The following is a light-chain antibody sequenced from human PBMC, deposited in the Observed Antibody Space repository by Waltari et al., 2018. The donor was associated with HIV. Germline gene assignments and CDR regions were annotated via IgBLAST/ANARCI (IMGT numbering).Light chain of an antibody. CDR3: SSYRSSSTWV. J-gene: IGLJ3*02. V-gene: IGLV2-14*03. Sequence: QSALTQPASVSGSPGQSIPISCTGTSSDVGGYNYVSWYQQHPGKAPKLMIYDVSNRPSGVSNRFSGSKSGNTASLTISGLQAEDEADYYCSSYRSSSTWVFGGGTKLTVL. CDR2: DVS. CDR1: SSDVGGYNY.